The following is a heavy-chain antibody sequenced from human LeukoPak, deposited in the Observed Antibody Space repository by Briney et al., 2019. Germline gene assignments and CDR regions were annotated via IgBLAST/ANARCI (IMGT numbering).Heavy chain of an antibody. CDR2: YDSGST. Sequence: SETLSLTCTVSGGSIRSSYYYWGWIRQPPGKGLEWIGSYDSGSTYYNPSLKSRVTISVDTSKNQFSLKLNSVTAADTAVYYCARHYGPWGQGTLVTVSS. CDR1: GGSIRSSYYY. CDR3: ARHYGP. V-gene: IGHV4-39*01. D-gene: IGHD3-10*01. J-gene: IGHJ5*02.